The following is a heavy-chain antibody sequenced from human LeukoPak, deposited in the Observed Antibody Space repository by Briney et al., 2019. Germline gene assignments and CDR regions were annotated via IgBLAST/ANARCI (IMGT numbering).Heavy chain of an antibody. D-gene: IGHD5-18*01. Sequence: PGGSLRLSCAASGFTFSSYAMHWVRQAPGKGLVCVSRINSDGSSTSYADSVKGRFTISRDNAKNTLYLQMNSLRAEDTAVYYCARSYNFDYWGQGTLVTVSS. CDR2: INSDGSST. J-gene: IGHJ4*02. V-gene: IGHV3-74*01. CDR3: ARSYNFDY. CDR1: GFTFSSYA.